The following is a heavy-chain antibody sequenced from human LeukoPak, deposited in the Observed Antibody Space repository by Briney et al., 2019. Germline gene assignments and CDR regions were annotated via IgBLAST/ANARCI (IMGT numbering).Heavy chain of an antibody. Sequence: ASVKVSCKASGFTFTSSAMQWVRQARGQRLEWIGWIVVGSGNTNYAQKFQERVTITRDMSTSTAYMELSSLRFEDTAVYYCAADRTASSGRYLNFDYWGQGTLVTVSS. D-gene: IGHD6-19*01. V-gene: IGHV1-58*02. CDR1: GFTFTSSA. CDR2: IVVGSGNT. CDR3: AADRTASSGRYLNFDY. J-gene: IGHJ4*02.